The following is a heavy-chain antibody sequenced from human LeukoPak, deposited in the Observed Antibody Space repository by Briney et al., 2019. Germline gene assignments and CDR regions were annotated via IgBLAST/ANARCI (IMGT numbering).Heavy chain of an antibody. CDR1: GGSISSYY. CDR2: IYYSGST. D-gene: IGHD2-8*02. CDR3: ASGSGGYFDS. J-gene: IGHJ4*02. V-gene: IGHV4-59*01. Sequence: SETLSLTCTVPGGSISSYYWSWIRQPPGKGLEWLGYIYYSGSTKYNPSLKSRVTISVDRSKSQFSLKLSSVTAADSAFYYCASGSGGYFDSWGQGGLVTVSP.